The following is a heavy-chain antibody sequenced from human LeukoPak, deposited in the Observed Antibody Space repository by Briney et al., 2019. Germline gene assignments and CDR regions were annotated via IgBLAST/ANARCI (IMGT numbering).Heavy chain of an antibody. Sequence: PGGSLRLSCAASGFTFTSYPMNWVRQAPGKGLEWVSTIDSSGDRTHYADSVKGRFTISRDNSKNTLYLQMNSLRAEDTAVYYCAKDTSSGSYYNGDYWGQGTLVTVSS. CDR3: AKDTSSGSYYNGDY. D-gene: IGHD3-10*01. CDR2: IDSSGDRT. J-gene: IGHJ4*02. CDR1: GFTFTSYP. V-gene: IGHV3-23*01.